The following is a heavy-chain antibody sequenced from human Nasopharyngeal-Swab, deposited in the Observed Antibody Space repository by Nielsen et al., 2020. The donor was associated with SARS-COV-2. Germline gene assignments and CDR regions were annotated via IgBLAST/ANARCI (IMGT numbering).Heavy chain of an antibody. CDR3: ARMPVQLERPGDYYYYGMDV. V-gene: IGHV2-70*20. CDR1: GFSLSTSGMC. D-gene: IGHD1-1*01. Sequence: SGPTLVQPTQTLTLTCTFSGFSLSTSGMCVSWVRQPPGKALEWLALIDWGDDKYYSTSLKTRLTISKDTSKNQVVLTMASMDPVDTATYYCARMPVQLERPGDYYYYGMDVWGQGTTVTVSS. CDR2: IDWGDDK. J-gene: IGHJ6*02.